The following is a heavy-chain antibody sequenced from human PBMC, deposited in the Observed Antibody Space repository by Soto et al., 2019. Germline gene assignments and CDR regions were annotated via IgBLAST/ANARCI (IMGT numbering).Heavy chain of an antibody. CDR3: AREDYGGRPGY. Sequence: QVQLVQSGAEVKKPGASVKLSCKASGYTFTSYDITWVRQATGQGLEWMGWMNPNSGNTGCAQKFQGRVTMTRNTSISTAYMELSSLRPEDTAVYYCAREDYGGRPGYWGQGTLVTVSS. J-gene: IGHJ4*02. D-gene: IGHD4-17*01. CDR2: MNPNSGNT. CDR1: GYTFTSYD. V-gene: IGHV1-8*01.